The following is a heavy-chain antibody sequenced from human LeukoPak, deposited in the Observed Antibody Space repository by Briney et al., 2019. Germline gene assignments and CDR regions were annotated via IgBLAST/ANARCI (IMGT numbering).Heavy chain of an antibody. D-gene: IGHD5-18*01. CDR1: GFTFSSYA. CDR2: ISGSGGST. CDR3: AKATGYSYGPQYGMDV. Sequence: PGGSLRLSCAASGFTFSSYAMSWVRQVPGKGLEWVSAISGSGGSTNYADSVKGRFTISRDNSKNKLYLQMNSLRAEDTAVYYCAKATGYSYGPQYGMDVWGQGTTVTVSS. J-gene: IGHJ6*02. V-gene: IGHV3-23*01.